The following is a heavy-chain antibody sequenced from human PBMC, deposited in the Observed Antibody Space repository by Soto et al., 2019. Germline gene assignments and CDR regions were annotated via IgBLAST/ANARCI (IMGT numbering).Heavy chain of an antibody. CDR1: GYTFSIYD. CDR2: MNPNSGNT. Sequence: ASVKVSCTASGYTFSIYDINWVRQATGQGLEWMGWMNPNSGNTGYAQKFQGRVTMTRNTSISTAYMELSSLRSEDTAVYYCAREVHGFGYWGQGTLVTVSS. V-gene: IGHV1-8*01. J-gene: IGHJ4*02. CDR3: AREVHGFGY. D-gene: IGHD3-10*01.